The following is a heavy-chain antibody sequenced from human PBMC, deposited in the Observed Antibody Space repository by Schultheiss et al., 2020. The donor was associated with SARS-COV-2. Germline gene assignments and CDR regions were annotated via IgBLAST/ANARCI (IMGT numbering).Heavy chain of an antibody. J-gene: IGHJ4*02. CDR2: INPNSGGT. CDR1: GYTFTGYY. Sequence: ASVKVSCKASGYTFTGYYMHWVRQAPGQGLEWMGWINPNSGGTNYAQKFQGRVTMTRDTSISTADMELSRLRSDDTAVYYCARYSSSSGAFDYWGQGTLVTVSS. CDR3: ARYSSSSGAFDY. V-gene: IGHV1-2*02. D-gene: IGHD6-6*01.